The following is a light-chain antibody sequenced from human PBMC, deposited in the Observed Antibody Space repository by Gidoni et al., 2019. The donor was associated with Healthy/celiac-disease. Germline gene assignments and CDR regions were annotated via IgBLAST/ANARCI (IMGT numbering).Light chain of an antibody. Sequence: QSALTPPPSVSGSPGHSVTISCTGTSSDVGSYNRVSWYQQPPGTAPKLMIYEVSKRPSGVPDRFSGSKAGNTASLTISGLQAEDEADYYCSVYTSSSTGVCGGGTKL. V-gene: IGLV2-18*01. CDR1: SSDVGSYNR. CDR3: SVYTSSSTGV. CDR2: EVS. J-gene: IGLJ3*02.